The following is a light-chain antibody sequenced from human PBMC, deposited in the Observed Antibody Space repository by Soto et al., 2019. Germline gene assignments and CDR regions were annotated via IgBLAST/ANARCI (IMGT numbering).Light chain of an antibody. V-gene: IGKV3-15*01. J-gene: IGKJ1*01. CDR2: GAS. CDR1: QSVSSN. CDR3: HQYNNWPRT. Sequence: IVMPQSPATLSVSPGERATLSCRASQSVSSNLAWYQQKPGQAPRLLIYGASTRATAIPARFSGSGSGTEFTLTISSLQSEDFAIYYCHQYNNWPRTFGQGTKVDIK.